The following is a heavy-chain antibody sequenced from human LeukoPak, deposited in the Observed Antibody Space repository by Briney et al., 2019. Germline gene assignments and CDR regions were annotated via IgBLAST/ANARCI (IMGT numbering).Heavy chain of an antibody. V-gene: IGHV3-33*01. CDR1: GFTFSSYG. D-gene: IGHD7-27*01. Sequence: GGSLRLSCAASGFTFSSYGMHWVRQAPGKGLEWVAVIWYDGSNKYYADSVKGRFTISRDNSKNTLYLQMNSLRAEDTAVYYCARDLWGSKCYFDYWGQGTLVTVSS. CDR2: IWYDGSNK. J-gene: IGHJ4*02. CDR3: ARDLWGSKCYFDY.